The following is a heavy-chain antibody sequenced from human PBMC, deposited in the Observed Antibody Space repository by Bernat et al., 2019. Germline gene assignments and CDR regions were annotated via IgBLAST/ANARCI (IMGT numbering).Heavy chain of an antibody. D-gene: IGHD2-21*02. CDR1: GLTFSSNW. J-gene: IGHJ3*02. CDR3: TNLCTDCARSYLDTFEI. CDR2: INSDGTST. V-gene: IGHV3-74*01. Sequence: EVQLVESGGGLVPPGGSLRLSCAAPGLTFSSNWMHWVRQAPGKGLVWVSRINSDGTSTSYADSVKGRFTISRDNTKNMLYLQMNSLRAEDTAVYYCTNLCTDCARSYLDTFEIWGQGTMVTV.